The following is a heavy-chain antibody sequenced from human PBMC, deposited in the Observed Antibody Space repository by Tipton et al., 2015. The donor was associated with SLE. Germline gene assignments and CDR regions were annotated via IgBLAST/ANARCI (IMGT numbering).Heavy chain of an antibody. Sequence: QLVQSGGGLVKPGGSLRLSCAASGFTFSSYSMNWVRQAPGKGLEWVSSISSSSSYIYYADSVKGRFTISRDNAKNSLYLQMNSLRAEDTAVYYCARDRGVSYYYYGMDVWGQGTTVTVSS. CDR2: ISSSSSYI. V-gene: IGHV3-21*03. J-gene: IGHJ6*02. CDR1: GFTFSSYS. D-gene: IGHD3-10*01. CDR3: ARDRGVSYYYYGMDV.